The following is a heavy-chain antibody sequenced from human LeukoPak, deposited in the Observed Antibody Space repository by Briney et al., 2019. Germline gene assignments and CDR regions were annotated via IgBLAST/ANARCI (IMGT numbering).Heavy chain of an antibody. CDR2: IRYDGSNK. Sequence: GGSLRLSCAASGFTFSSYGMHWVRQAPGKGLEWVAFIRYDGSNKYYADSVKGRFTISRDNSKNTLYLQMNSLRAEDTAVYYCAHSQVSTYYYDSSGYFDYWGQGTLVTVSS. CDR3: AHSQVSTYYYDSSGYFDY. V-gene: IGHV3-30*02. D-gene: IGHD3-22*01. CDR1: GFTFSSYG. J-gene: IGHJ4*02.